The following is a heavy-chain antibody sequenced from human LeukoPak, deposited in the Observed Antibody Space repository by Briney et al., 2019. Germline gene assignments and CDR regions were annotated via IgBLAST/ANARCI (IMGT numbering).Heavy chain of an antibody. D-gene: IGHD2-2*03. V-gene: IGHV4-39*01. CDR1: GGSISSTTSF. CDR2: IYYSGST. J-gene: IGHJ4*02. Sequence: SETLSLTCAVSGGSISSTTSFWGWIRQPPGKGLEWIGTIYYSGSTFYNPSLKSRVTMSVDTSKNQFSLRLRSVTAADTAVYYCARHGSTDYFDYWGQGTLVTVSS. CDR3: ARHGSTDYFDY.